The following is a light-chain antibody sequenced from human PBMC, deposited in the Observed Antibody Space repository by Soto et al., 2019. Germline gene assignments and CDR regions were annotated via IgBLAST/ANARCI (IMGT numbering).Light chain of an antibody. CDR2: LEGSGSY. J-gene: IGLJ3*02. CDR3: ENWDSNTRV. V-gene: IGLV4-60*02. Sequence: QPVLTQSSSASASLGSSVKLTCTLSSGHSSYIIAWHQQQPGKAPRYLMKLEGSGSYNKGSGVPDRFSGSSSGADRYLTISNLQFEDEADYYCENWDSNTRVFGGVTQLTVL. CDR1: SGHSSYI.